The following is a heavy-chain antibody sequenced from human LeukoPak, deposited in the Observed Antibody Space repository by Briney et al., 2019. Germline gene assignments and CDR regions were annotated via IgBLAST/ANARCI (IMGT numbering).Heavy chain of an antibody. D-gene: IGHD2-15*01. CDR2: INPNSGGT. CDR1: GYTFTGYY. CDR3: ASRPDQHLLYYFDY. Sequence: ASMQVSCKASGYTFTGYYMHWVRQAPGQGLEWMGWINPNSGGTKYAQKFQGRVTMTSDASISTAYMELSSLRSDDTAVYYCASRPDQHLLYYFDYWGQGALVTVSS. J-gene: IGHJ4*02. V-gene: IGHV1-2*02.